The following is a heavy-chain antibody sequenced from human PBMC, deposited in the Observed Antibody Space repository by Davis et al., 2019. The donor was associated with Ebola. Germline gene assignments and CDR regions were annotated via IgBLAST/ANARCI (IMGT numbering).Heavy chain of an antibody. CDR3: ARSNYGSGSYDS. CDR1: GDSISSSNW. D-gene: IGHD3-10*01. CDR2: ISQSGST. Sequence: SETLSLTCAVSGDSISSSNWWSWVRQPPGKGLEWIGEISQSGSTNYNPSLKSRVTISVDKSKNQFSLKLSSVTAADTAVFYCARSNYGSGSYDSWGQGALVTVSS. V-gene: IGHV4-4*02. J-gene: IGHJ5*01.